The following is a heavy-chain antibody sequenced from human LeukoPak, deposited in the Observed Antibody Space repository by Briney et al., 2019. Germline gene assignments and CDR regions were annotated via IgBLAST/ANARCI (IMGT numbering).Heavy chain of an antibody. D-gene: IGHD3-16*01. Sequence: GGSLRLSCAASGFTFASYAMNWVRQAPGKGLEWVSSISWGGGSGFHADSVKGRFTISRDNSKNSLYLQMNSLRAEDTAVYYCAKAAGPSQFDHWGQGTLLTVSS. J-gene: IGHJ1*01. CDR1: GFTFASYA. CDR3: AKAAGPSQFDH. V-gene: IGHV3-23*01. CDR2: ISWGGGSG.